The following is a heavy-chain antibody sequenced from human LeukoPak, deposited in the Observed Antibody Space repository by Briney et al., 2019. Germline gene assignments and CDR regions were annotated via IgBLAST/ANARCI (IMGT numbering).Heavy chain of an antibody. J-gene: IGHJ4*02. Sequence: GESLKISCKASGYRFSDYWIGWVRQMPGKGLEWMGIIYPDDSDTRYSPSFQGQVTISAAKSTGTAYLQWSTLKASDTAIYYCARREYSGHSYFDYWSQGTLVTVSS. CDR1: GYRFSDYW. CDR2: IYPDDSDT. V-gene: IGHV5-51*01. CDR3: ARREYSGHSYFDY. D-gene: IGHD3-22*01.